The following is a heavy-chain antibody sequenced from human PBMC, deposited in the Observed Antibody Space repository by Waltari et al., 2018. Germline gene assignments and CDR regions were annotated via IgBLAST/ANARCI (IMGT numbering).Heavy chain of an antibody. V-gene: IGHV1-69-2*01. CDR3: ATARMATISPDAFDI. CDR2: VDPEDGET. Sequence: EVQLVQSGAEVKKPGATVKISCKASGYTFTDYYMHWGHRAPGKGLEWMGRVDPEDGETIYAEKFQGRVTITADTSTDTAYMELSSLRSEDTAVYYCATARMATISPDAFDIWGQGTMVTVSS. CDR1: GYTFTDYY. J-gene: IGHJ3*02. D-gene: IGHD5-12*01.